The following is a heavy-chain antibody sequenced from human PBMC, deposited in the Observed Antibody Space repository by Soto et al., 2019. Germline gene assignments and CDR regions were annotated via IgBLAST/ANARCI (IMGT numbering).Heavy chain of an antibody. J-gene: IGHJ3*01. CDR3: ARTTPDNWNYDLLGVEDAFDF. CDR1: GGTFSSYA. Sequence: QVQLVQSGAEVKKPGSPVTVSCKAPGGTFSSYAISWVRQAPGQVLEWMGGIIPIFGTANYAQKFQGRVTITADESTSTAYMELSSMRSEATAVYYCARTTPDNWNYDLLGVEDAFDFWGQGTMVTVSS. D-gene: IGHD1-7*01. V-gene: IGHV1-69*01. CDR2: IIPIFGTA.